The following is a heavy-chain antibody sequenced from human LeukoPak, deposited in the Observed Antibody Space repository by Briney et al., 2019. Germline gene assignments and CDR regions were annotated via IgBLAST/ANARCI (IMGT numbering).Heavy chain of an antibody. Sequence: SETLSLTCTVSGGSISSYYWSWIWQPPGKGLEWIGYIYTSGSTNYNPTLTSRVTISVDTSKNQFSLKLSSVTAADTAVYYCARRGSFLRDYYYYYYMDVWGKGTTVTVSS. CDR2: IYTSGST. CDR1: GGSISSYY. D-gene: IGHD6-6*01. V-gene: IGHV4-4*09. J-gene: IGHJ6*03. CDR3: ARRGSFLRDYYYYYYMDV.